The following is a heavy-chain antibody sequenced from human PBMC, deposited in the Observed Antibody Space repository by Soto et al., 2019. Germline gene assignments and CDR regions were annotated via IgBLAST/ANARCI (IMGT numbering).Heavy chain of an antibody. CDR2: ITSNSGSI. Sequence: EVQLVESGGGLVQPGRSPRLSCAASGFTFDNYAMHWLRQAPGKGLEWVSTITSNSGSIGYADSVKGRFTISRDNAKNSLYLQMNSLRAEDTALYYCAKDLGDGYNTGLDCWGQGSLVTVSS. CDR3: AKDLGDGYNTGLDC. D-gene: IGHD5-12*01. CDR1: GFTFDNYA. V-gene: IGHV3-9*01. J-gene: IGHJ4*02.